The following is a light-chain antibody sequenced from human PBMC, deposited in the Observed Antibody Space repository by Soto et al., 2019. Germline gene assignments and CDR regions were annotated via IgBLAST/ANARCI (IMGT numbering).Light chain of an antibody. CDR2: GAS. V-gene: IGKV1-39*01. Sequence: DVQLTQSPSSISASVGDRVTITCRASQGINIWLAWYQQKPGKAPRLLIYGASSLQSGVPSRFSGSGSGTDFTLTISSLQPEDFATYYCQQSYSTPWTFGQGTKVEIK. J-gene: IGKJ1*01. CDR3: QQSYSTPWT. CDR1: QGINIW.